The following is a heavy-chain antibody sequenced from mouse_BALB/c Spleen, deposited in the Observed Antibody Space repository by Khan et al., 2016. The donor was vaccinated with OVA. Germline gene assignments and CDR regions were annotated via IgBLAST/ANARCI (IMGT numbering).Heavy chain of an antibody. V-gene: IGHV1S81*02. CDR1: GYTFTNFY. J-gene: IGHJ3*01. CDR3: TRSPLYYGNSNQDWFAY. CDR2: INPTNGGT. Sequence: QVQLQQPGAELVKPGASVKLSCKASGYTFTNFYMYWVRQRPGQGLEWIGQINPTNGGTNFNEKFKTKATLTVDKSSSTAYMQLSSLTSEDSAVFYWTRSPLYYGNSNQDWFAYWGQGTLVTVSA. D-gene: IGHD2-1*01.